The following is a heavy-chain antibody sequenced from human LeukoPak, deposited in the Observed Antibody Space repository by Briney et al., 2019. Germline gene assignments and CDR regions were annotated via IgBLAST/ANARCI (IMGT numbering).Heavy chain of an antibody. CDR3: ARGAYCSGAGCSFFDD. CDR1: GDSINSYY. Sequence: PSETLSLTCTVSGDSINSYYWNWIRQPAGKGLEWIGRIYSSGSTNYNPSLKSRVTMSVDTSRNQLSLTLSSVTAADTAVYYCARGAYCSGAGCSFFDDWGQGTLVTVSS. V-gene: IGHV4-4*07. CDR2: IYSSGST. D-gene: IGHD2-21*01. J-gene: IGHJ4*02.